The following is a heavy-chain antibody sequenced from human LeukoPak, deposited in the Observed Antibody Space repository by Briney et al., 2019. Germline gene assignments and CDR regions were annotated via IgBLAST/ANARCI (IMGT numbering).Heavy chain of an antibody. J-gene: IGHJ4*02. D-gene: IGHD3-22*01. Sequence: ASVKVSCKVSGYTLTELSMHWVRQAPGKGLEWMGGFDPEDGETIYAQKFQGRVTMTEDTSTDTAYMELSSLKSEDTAVYYCATGPPDYQESCGSPDPCYWGQGTLVTVSS. CDR2: FDPEDGET. V-gene: IGHV1-24*01. CDR3: ATGPPDYQESCGSPDPCY. CDR1: GYTLTELS.